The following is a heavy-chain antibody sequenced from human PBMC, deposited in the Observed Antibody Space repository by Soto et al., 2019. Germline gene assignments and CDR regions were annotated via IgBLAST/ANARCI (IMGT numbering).Heavy chain of an antibody. CDR2: ISGGGSTT. D-gene: IGHD6-19*01. Sequence: EVQLLESGGGLVQPGGSLRLSCATSGFMFGSYAMNWVRQAPGKGLEWVSVISGGGSTTNYADSVRGRFTTSRDSSTDTVYLQMYNLRVEDTAVYYCAKARKYSSPYDSWGQGTLVTVSS. CDR3: AKARKYSSPYDS. V-gene: IGHV3-23*01. CDR1: GFMFGSYA. J-gene: IGHJ4*02.